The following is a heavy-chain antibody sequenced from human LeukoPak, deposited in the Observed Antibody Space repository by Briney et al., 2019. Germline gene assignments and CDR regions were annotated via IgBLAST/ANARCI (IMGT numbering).Heavy chain of an antibody. D-gene: IGHD3-3*01. CDR1: GVSVSSNSAA. CDR3: ARGQAPWSDYYYYMDV. CDR2: TYYRSKWFN. V-gene: IGHV6-1*01. Sequence: SQTLSLTCAISGVSVSSNSAAWNWIRQSPSRGLEWLGRTYYRSKWFNDYAVSVKSRITINPDTSKNQFSLQLNSVTPEDTAVYYCARGQAPWSDYYYYMDVWGKGTTVTVSS. J-gene: IGHJ6*03.